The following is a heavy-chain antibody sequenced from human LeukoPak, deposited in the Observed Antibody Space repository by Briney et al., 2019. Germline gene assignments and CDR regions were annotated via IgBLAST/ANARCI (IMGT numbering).Heavy chain of an antibody. J-gene: IGHJ4*02. CDR2: LNGYENTI. CDR3: VRGLGSYQFDY. Sequence: GGSLRLSCAASGFTFSIYWMHWVRQAPGKGLVWVLHLNGYENTITYADSVKGRFTISRDNAKNTLYLQMNSLRAEDTAVYYCVRGLGSYQFDYWGQGTLVTVAS. V-gene: IGHV3-74*01. CDR1: GFTFSIYW. D-gene: IGHD2-2*01.